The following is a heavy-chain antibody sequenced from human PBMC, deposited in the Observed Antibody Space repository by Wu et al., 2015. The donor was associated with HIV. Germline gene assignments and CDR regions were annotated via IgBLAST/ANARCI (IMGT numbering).Heavy chain of an antibody. CDR3: ARGLTKWKYYYYYYMDV. CDR2: MNPNSGNT. CDR1: GYTFTSYD. D-gene: IGHD4/OR15-4a*01. J-gene: IGHJ6*03. V-gene: IGHV1-8*03. Sequence: QVQLVQSGAEVKKPGASVKVSCKASGYTFTSYDINWVRQATGQGLEWMGWMNPNSGNTGYAQKFQGRVTITRNTSISTAYMELSSLRSEDTAVYYCARGLTKWKYYYYYYMDVWGKGTTVTVSS.